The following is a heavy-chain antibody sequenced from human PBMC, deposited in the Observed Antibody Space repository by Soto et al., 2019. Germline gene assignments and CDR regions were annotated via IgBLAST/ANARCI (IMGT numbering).Heavy chain of an antibody. D-gene: IGHD3-10*01. J-gene: IGHJ6*02. V-gene: IGHV3-33*01. Sequence: QVQLVESGGGVVQPGRSLRLSCAASGFTFSNYGMHWVRQAPGKGLEWVAVILNDGSNRDHADSVKDRFTISRDNSKNMLYLQMNRLSAEDTAVYYCARDDEYSGNGMDVWGQGTTVTVS. CDR1: GFTFSNYG. CDR2: ILNDGSNR. CDR3: ARDDEYSGNGMDV.